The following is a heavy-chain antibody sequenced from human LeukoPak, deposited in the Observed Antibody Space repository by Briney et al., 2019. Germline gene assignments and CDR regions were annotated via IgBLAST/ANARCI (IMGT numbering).Heavy chain of an antibody. V-gene: IGHV3-53*04. J-gene: IGHJ4*02. CDR2: IFGGSRT. CDR3: ARRAKADWFFDY. CDR1: GFTVSNNY. Sequence: GGSLRLSCAASGFTVSNNYMTWVRQAPGKGLEWVSMIFGGSRTDYADSVKGRFTISRHSSKNTLFLQMDSLRTEDTAVYYCARRAKADWFFDYWGPGTRVTVSP. D-gene: IGHD3-9*01.